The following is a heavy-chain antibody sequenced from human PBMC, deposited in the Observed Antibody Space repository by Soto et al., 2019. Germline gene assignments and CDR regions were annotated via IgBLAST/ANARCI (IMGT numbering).Heavy chain of an antibody. J-gene: IGHJ5*02. CDR2: IYWNDDK. V-gene: IGHV2-5*01. Sequence: GSGPTLVNPTQTLTLTCTFSGFSLSSSGVGVGWIRQPPGKALEWPALIYWNDDKRYSPSLKSRLTITKDTSKNQVVLTMTNMDPVDTATYFCAHRESLLVVQNWFDPWGQGTLVTVS. CDR3: AHRESLLVVQNWFDP. CDR1: GFSLSSSGVG. D-gene: IGHD2-15*01.